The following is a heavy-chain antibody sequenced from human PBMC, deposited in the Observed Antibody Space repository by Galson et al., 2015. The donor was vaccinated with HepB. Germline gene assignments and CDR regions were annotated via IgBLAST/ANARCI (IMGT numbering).Heavy chain of an antibody. CDR3: ARERTTVVLDP. V-gene: IGHV3-33*01. CDR2: IWYDGSNK. D-gene: IGHD4-23*01. Sequence: SLRLSCAASGFTFSSYGMHWVRQAPGKGLEWVAVIWYDGSNKYYADSVKGRFTISRDNSKNTLYLQMNSLRAEDTAVYYCARERTTVVLDPWGQGTLVTVSS. CDR1: GFTFSSYG. J-gene: IGHJ5*02.